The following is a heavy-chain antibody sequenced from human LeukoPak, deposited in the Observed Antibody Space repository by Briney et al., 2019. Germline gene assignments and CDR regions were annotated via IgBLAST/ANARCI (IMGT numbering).Heavy chain of an antibody. Sequence: SETLSLTCTVSGGSISSGDYYWSWIRQPPGKGLEWIGYIYYSGSTYYNPSLKSRVTISVDTSKNQFSLKLSSVTAADTAVYYCARLAYGGKLPPYVDYWGQGTLVTVSS. J-gene: IGHJ4*02. D-gene: IGHD4-23*01. V-gene: IGHV4-30-4*08. CDR2: IYYSGST. CDR3: ARLAYGGKLPPYVDY. CDR1: GGSISSGDYY.